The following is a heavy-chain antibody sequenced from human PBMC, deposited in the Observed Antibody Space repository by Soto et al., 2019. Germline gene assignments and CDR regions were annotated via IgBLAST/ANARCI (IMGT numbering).Heavy chain of an antibody. CDR3: ARDPKTTGGQNWAFNYFDS. CDR2: ISYDGTNK. J-gene: IGHJ4*02. V-gene: IGHV3-30-3*01. CDR1: GFSFSISP. D-gene: IGHD4-4*01. Sequence: GGSLRLSCAASGFSFSISPMHWVRQAPGKGPEWVALISYDGTNKFYAGSVKGRFTISRDNSKSTLYLHVDSLRPEDAAVYYCARDPKTTGGQNWAFNYFDSWGQGTLGTVSA.